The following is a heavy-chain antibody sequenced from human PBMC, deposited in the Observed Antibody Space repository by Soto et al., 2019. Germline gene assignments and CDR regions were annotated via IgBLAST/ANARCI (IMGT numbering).Heavy chain of an antibody. J-gene: IGHJ2*01. V-gene: IGHV3-30-3*01. Sequence: QVQLVESGGGVVQPGRSLRLSCAASGFTFSSYAMHWVRQAPGKGLEWVAVISYDGSNKYYADSVKGRFTISRANSKTTLYLQMNSLRAEDTAVYYCACATSSTSTFWYFDLWGRGTLVTVSS. CDR3: ACATSSTSTFWYFDL. CDR1: GFTFSSYA. CDR2: ISYDGSNK.